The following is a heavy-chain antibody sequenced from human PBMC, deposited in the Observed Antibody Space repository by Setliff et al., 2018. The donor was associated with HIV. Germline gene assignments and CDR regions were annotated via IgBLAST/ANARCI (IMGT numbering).Heavy chain of an antibody. V-gene: IGHV4-59*03. Sequence: SETLSLTCAVSGGSINSYYWSVFRQPPGKGLEWIGYIYYSGSSNYNPSLKSRVTISVDTSNNQFSLKLSSVTAADTAVYYCAGGDLYGDYAFSYWGQGTLVTVSS. CDR1: GGSINSYY. D-gene: IGHD4-17*01. CDR3: AGGDLYGDYAFSY. CDR2: IYYSGSS. J-gene: IGHJ4*02.